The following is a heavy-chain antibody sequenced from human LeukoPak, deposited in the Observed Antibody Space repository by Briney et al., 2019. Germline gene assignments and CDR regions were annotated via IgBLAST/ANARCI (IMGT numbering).Heavy chain of an antibody. Sequence: PAGSLRLSCAASGFTFSSYEMNWLRQAPGKGLEWVSYISSSGSTIYYADSVKGRFTISRDNAKNSLYLQMNSLRAEDTAVYYCAELGITMIGGVWGKGTTVTISS. CDR1: GFTFSSYE. J-gene: IGHJ6*04. V-gene: IGHV3-48*03. CDR3: AELGITMIGGV. CDR2: ISSSGSTI. D-gene: IGHD3-10*02.